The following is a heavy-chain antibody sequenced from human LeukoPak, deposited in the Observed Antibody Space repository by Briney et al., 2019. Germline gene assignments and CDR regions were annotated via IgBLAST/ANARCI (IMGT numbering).Heavy chain of an antibody. CDR3: ARAKRAAAIRYYYYYMDV. D-gene: IGHD2-2*01. V-gene: IGHV1-69*05. Sequence: ASVKVSCKASGGTFSSYAISWVRQAPGQGLEWMGRIIPIFGTANYAQKFQGRVTMTRNTSISTAYMELSSLRSEDTAVYYCARAKRAAAIRYYYYYMDVWGKGTTVTVSS. CDR2: IIPIFGTA. CDR1: GGTFSSYA. J-gene: IGHJ6*03.